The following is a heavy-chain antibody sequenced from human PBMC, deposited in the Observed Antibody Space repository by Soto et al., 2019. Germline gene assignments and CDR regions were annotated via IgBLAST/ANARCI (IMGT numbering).Heavy chain of an antibody. CDR1: GGSLSHFY. CDR3: ARRYGSCFDY. Sequence: SETLSLTCTVSGGSLSHFYWSWIRQSPGKGLEWLGYIYDSGSTSYNPSLKSRVTMSMDTSKNQFTLKLSSVTAADTAVYYCARRYGSCFDYWGQGTLVTVSS. V-gene: IGHV4-59*08. D-gene: IGHD5-18*01. J-gene: IGHJ4*02. CDR2: IYDSGST.